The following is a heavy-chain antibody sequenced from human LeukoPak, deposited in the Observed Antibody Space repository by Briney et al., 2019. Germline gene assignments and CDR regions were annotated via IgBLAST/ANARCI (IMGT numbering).Heavy chain of an antibody. D-gene: IGHD2-15*01. V-gene: IGHV1-18*01. Sequence: GASVKVSRKASGYTFTSYGISWVRQAPGQGLEWMGWISAYNGNTNYAQKLQVRVTMTTDTSTSTAYMELRSLRSDDTAVYYCARACSGGSCSRSYNWFAPWGQGTLVTVSS. J-gene: IGHJ5*02. CDR1: GYTFTSYG. CDR3: ARACSGGSCSRSYNWFAP. CDR2: ISAYNGNT.